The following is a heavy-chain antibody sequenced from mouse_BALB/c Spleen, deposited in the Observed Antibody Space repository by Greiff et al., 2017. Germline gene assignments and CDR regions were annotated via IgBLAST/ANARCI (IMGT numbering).Heavy chain of an antibody. J-gene: IGHJ4*01. CDR3: ASYDYYAMDY. V-gene: IGHV14-3*02. CDR2: IDTANGNT. Sequence: DVQLQESGAGLVKPGASVKLSCTASGFNFNDTYMHWVSQRPEQGLEWIGRIDTANGNTKYAPKFQGKATITADTSSNTVYLQISSLTSEDTAVYYCASYDYYAMDYWGQGTSVTVSS. CDR1: GFNFNDTY. D-gene: IGHD1-1*02.